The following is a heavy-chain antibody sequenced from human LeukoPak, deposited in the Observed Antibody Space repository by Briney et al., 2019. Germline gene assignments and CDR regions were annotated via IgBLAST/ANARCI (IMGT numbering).Heavy chain of an antibody. Sequence: SETLSLTCGVLVGPFLFYASTWTAIRPTPGQGLEWIGEIIETGNIHYNPALESRVTIDMDTEKNRFSLNLTSVTAAHRAPYSRAMRLYLTRLYFDLWGRGTRVTVSS. V-gene: IGHV4-34*12. CDR1: VGPFLFYA. CDR2: IIETGNI. D-gene: IGHD2-2*01. J-gene: IGHJ2*01. CDR3: AMRLYLTRLYFDL.